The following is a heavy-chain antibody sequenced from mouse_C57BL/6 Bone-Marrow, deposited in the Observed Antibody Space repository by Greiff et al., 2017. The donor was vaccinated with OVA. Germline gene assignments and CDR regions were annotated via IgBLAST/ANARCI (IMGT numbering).Heavy chain of an antibody. D-gene: IGHD2-5*01. J-gene: IGHJ1*03. CDR1: GFTFSDYY. V-gene: IGHV5-12*01. Sequence: EVKLMESGGGLVQPGGSLKLSCAASGFTFSDYYMYWVRQTPEKRLEWVAYLSNGGGSPYYPDTVKGRFTISRDNAKNTLYLQMSRLKSEDTAMYYCARHESNYWYFDVWGTGTTVTVSS. CDR3: ARHESNYWYFDV. CDR2: LSNGGGSP.